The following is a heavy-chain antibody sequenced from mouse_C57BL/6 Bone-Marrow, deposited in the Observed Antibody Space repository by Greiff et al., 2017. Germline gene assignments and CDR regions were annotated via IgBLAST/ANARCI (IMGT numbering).Heavy chain of an antibody. CDR3: ARGGGQLRPRAWFAY. J-gene: IGHJ3*01. CDR2: IDPSDSYT. Sequence: QVQLKQPGAELVMPGASVKLSCKASGYTFTSYWMHWVKQRPGQGLEWIGEIDPSDSYTNYNQKFKGKSTLTVDKSSSTAYMQLSSLTSEDSAVYYCARGGGQLRPRAWFAYWGQGTLVTVSA. V-gene: IGHV1-69*01. D-gene: IGHD3-2*02. CDR1: GYTFTSYW.